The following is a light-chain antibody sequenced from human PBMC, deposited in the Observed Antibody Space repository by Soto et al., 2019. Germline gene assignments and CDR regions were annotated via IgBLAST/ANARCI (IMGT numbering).Light chain of an antibody. CDR1: QSVSSSY. V-gene: IGKV3-20*01. CDR2: GAS. CDR3: EQYGSSPIS. Sequence: EIVLTQSPGTLALSPGERATLSCRASQSVSSSYLAWYQQKPGKAPRLLIYGASSRATAIPERFSGSGSGTDFGLTVSRLEPEDLAVYYCEQYGSSPISCGQGARVEMK. J-gene: IGKJ5*01.